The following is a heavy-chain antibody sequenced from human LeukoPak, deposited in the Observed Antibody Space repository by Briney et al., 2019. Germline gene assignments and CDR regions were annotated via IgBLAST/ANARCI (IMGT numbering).Heavy chain of an antibody. J-gene: IGHJ5*02. CDR3: ARPRLAAAGWFDP. CDR1: GYTFTGYY. V-gene: IGHV1-2*02. D-gene: IGHD6-13*01. CDR2: INPNSGGT. Sequence: ASLKVSCKASGYTFTGYYMHWVRQAPGQGLEWMGWINPNSGGTNYAQKFQGRVTMTRDTSISTAYMELSRLRSDDTAVYYCARPRLAAAGWFDPWGQGTLVTVSS.